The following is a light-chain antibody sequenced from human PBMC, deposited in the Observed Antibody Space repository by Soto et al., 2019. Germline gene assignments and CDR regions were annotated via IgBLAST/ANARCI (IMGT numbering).Light chain of an antibody. CDR1: QSVAGN. CDR3: QQYNKWPLT. V-gene: IGKV3-15*01. Sequence: EIVMTQSAATLSVSPGDRATLSCRASQSVAGNLAWYQQNPGQAPRLLIYGASTRATGIPTRFSGGGSGTEFTLTISSLQSEDFVIYYCQQYNKWPLTFGGGTKVEIK. CDR2: GAS. J-gene: IGKJ4*01.